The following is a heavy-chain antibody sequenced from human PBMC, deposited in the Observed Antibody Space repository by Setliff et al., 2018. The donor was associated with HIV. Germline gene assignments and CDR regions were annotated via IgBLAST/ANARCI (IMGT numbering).Heavy chain of an antibody. CDR2: IHTSGST. V-gene: IGHV4-61*09. CDR1: GGSISSGSYY. J-gene: IGHJ4*02. Sequence: SETLSLTCTVSGGSISSGSYYWSWIRQPAGKGLEWIGHIHTSGSTKYNPSLKSRVTISADTSKNQFSLNLGSVTAAETAVYYCARVGYHGSGRYSFDYWGQGTLVTVS. CDR3: ARVGYHGSGRYSFDY. D-gene: IGHD3-10*01.